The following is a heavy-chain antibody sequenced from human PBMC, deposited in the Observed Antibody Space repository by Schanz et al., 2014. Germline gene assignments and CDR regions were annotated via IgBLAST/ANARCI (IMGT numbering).Heavy chain of an antibody. CDR1: GYTFTGHY. J-gene: IGHJ6*02. CDR2: INPNSGDT. D-gene: IGHD3-10*01. Sequence: QVQLVQSGAEVKKPGASVKVSCKASGYTFTGHYMHWVRQAPGQGLEWMGWINPNSGDTKYAQKFQGRVTMTRDTSISTAYMELSRLKSDDTAVYYCARALFGSGHGDVWGQGTTVTVSS. CDR3: ARALFGSGHGDV. V-gene: IGHV1-2*02.